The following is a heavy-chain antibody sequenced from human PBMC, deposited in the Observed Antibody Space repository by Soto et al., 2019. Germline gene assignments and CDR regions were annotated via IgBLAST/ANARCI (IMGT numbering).Heavy chain of an antibody. CDR1: GFTFSSYD. Sequence: GGSLRLSCAASGFTFSSYDMHWVRQATGKGLEWVSAIGTAGDTYYPGSVKGRFTISRENAKNSLYLQMSSLRAEDTAVYYCARTYSYGLHTRSGNYGMDVWGQGTTVTVSS. CDR2: IGTAGDT. J-gene: IGHJ6*02. V-gene: IGHV3-13*01. CDR3: ARTYSYGLHTRSGNYGMDV. D-gene: IGHD5-18*01.